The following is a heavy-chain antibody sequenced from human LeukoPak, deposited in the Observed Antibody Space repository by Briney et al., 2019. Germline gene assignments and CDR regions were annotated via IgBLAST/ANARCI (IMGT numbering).Heavy chain of an antibody. V-gene: IGHV4-61*01. CDR2: IYYSGST. J-gene: IGHJ4*02. CDR1: GGSVSSGSYY. Sequence: SETLSLTCTVSGGSVSSGSYYWSWVRQPPGRGLEWIGYIYYSGSTNYNPSLKSRVTISVDTSKNQFSLKLSSVTAADTAVYYCARFGYSYGLDYWGQGTLVTVSS. CDR3: ARFGYSYGLDY. D-gene: IGHD5-18*01.